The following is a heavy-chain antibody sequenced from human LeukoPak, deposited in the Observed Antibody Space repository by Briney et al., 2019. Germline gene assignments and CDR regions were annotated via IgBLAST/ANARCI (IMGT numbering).Heavy chain of an antibody. CDR1: GFTFSTYW. V-gene: IGHV3-7*01. D-gene: IGHD2-21*02. Sequence: GGSLRLSCAASGFTFSTYWMNWYRQAPGKRLEWVGNINQDASEINYVDSVRGRFTISRDNAKNSLHLQMNSLRAEDTAVYYCATDRDNSDWQKRFDSWGQGTLVTVSS. J-gene: IGHJ4*02. CDR2: INQDASEI. CDR3: ATDRDNSDWQKRFDS.